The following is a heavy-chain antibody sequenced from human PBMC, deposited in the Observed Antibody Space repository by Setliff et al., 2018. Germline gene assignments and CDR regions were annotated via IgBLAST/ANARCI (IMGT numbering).Heavy chain of an antibody. CDR1: GYSFTDYW. V-gene: IGHV5-51*01. D-gene: IGHD5-12*01. Sequence: GESLTIPCKASGYSFTDYWVARVRQMPGKGLEWMGLIYPSNSNIKYSPTFEAQITFSVDKSITTAYLQWSILKAADTAIYYGARHRVGSSGYAIPILDFWGQGGLVTVSS. J-gene: IGHJ4*02. CDR3: ARHRVGSSGYAIPILDF. CDR2: IYPSNSNI.